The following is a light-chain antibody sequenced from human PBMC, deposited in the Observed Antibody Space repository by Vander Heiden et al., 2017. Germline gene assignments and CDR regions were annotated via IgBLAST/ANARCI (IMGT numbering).Light chain of an antibody. Sequence: AIQSTQSPSPLSSSVGDRVTITCRASQGINNDLGWYQLKPGKAPKLLIYAVSNLQSGVPSRFSGSGSGTDFTLTISSLQPEDFATYYCLQDYSYPYTFGQGTKLEIK. CDR1: QGINND. V-gene: IGKV1-6*01. J-gene: IGKJ2*01. CDR3: LQDYSYPYT. CDR2: AVS.